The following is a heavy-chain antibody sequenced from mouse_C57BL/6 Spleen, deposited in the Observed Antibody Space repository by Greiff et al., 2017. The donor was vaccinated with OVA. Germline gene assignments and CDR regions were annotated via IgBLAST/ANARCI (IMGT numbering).Heavy chain of an antibody. J-gene: IGHJ3*01. CDR3: ASDYGSSSFAY. CDR2: ISSGSSTN. CDR1: GFTFSDYG. D-gene: IGHD1-1*01. Sequence: EVKLVESGGGLVKPGGSLKLSCAASGFTFSDYGMHWVRQAPEKGLEWVAYISSGSSTNYYADTVKGRVTISRDNDKKTLFLQMTSLRSEDTAMYYCASDYGSSSFAYWGQGALVTVSA. V-gene: IGHV5-17*01.